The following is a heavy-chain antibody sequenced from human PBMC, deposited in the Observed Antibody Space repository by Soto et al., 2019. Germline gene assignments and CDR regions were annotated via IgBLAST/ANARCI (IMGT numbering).Heavy chain of an antibody. CDR3: TRDTFGDRSS. V-gene: IGHV3-74*03. CDR2: SNPEETTI. D-gene: IGHD3-10*01. CDR1: GDTFSTYW. Sequence: PVWTLRLSCSSSGDTFSTYWMQWVRQAPGKGLVWVSRSNPEETTITYADSVKGRFTISRDNAKNTLYLQMNSLRVEDTAGYFCTRDTFGDRSSCGKGSRVTVS. J-gene: IGHJ5*02.